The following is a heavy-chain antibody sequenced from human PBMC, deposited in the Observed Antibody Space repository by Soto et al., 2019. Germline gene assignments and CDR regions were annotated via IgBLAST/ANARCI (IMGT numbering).Heavy chain of an antibody. J-gene: IGHJ5*02. CDR1: GGSISSYY. Sequence: PSENLSLTCTVSGGSISSYYWSWIRQPPGKGLEWIGYIYYIGSTNYNPSLKSRVTISVDKSNNQFSLTLKYVTAADTAVYYCATPPPRIEVTVLPIPTWGQGTLVTVSS. V-gene: IGHV4-59*12. CDR3: ATPPPRIEVTVLPIPT. D-gene: IGHD2-15*01. CDR2: IYYIGST.